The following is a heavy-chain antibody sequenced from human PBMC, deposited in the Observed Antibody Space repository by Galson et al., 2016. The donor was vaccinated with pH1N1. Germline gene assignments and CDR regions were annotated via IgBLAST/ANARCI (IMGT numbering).Heavy chain of an antibody. CDR1: GFTFVAFT. Sequence: SLRLSCAASGFTFVAFTMSWVRQAPGKGLEWVARIKSAADSGTTDYAAPVKVRFTISRDDSRDTLYRHLNSLKTEDTAVYYCTTDQSIVGATTHYFDYWGQGTLVTVSS. CDR3: TTDQSIVGATTHYFDY. J-gene: IGHJ4*02. CDR2: IKSAADSGTT. V-gene: IGHV3-15*01. D-gene: IGHD1-26*01.